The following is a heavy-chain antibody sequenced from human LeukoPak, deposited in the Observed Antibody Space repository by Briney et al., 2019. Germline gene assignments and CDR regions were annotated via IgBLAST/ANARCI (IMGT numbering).Heavy chain of an antibody. V-gene: IGHV3-7*01. J-gene: IGHJ4*02. Sequence: GGSLRLSCAASGLTFSKYWMTWVRQPPGKGLEWVANIGPDGSEKFYLDSVKGRFSISRDNAKNSLYLQMISLRAEDTAVYYCTRDRWIDYWGQGALVTVSS. CDR2: IGPDGSEK. D-gene: IGHD2-15*01. CDR1: GLTFSKYW. CDR3: TRDRWIDY.